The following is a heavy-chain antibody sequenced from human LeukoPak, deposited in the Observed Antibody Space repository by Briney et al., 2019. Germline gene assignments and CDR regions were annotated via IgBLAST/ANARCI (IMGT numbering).Heavy chain of an antibody. CDR2: IYSGGST. Sequence: PGGSLRLSCAASGFTVSSNYISWVRQAPGKGLEWVSVIYSGGSTYYADSVKGRFTISRDNSKNTLYLQMNSLRAEDTAVYYCARDRGSGWYDGAFDIWGQGTMVTVSS. D-gene: IGHD6-19*01. V-gene: IGHV3-53*01. J-gene: IGHJ3*02. CDR3: ARDRGSGWYDGAFDI. CDR1: GFTVSSNY.